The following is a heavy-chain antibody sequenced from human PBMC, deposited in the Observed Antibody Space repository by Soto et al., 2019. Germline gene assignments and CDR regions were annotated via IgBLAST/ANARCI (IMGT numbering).Heavy chain of an antibody. CDR1: GGTFSSYA. CDR3: ARDRELRSAHLLSVYGMDV. J-gene: IGHJ6*02. Sequence: QVQLVQSGAEVKKPGSSVKVSCKASGGTFSSYAISWVRQAPGQGLEWMGGIIPIFGTANYAQKFQGRVTITADESTSTVYMELSSLRSEDTAVYYCARDRELRSAHLLSVYGMDVWGQGTTVTVSS. CDR2: IIPIFGTA. D-gene: IGHD1-26*01. V-gene: IGHV1-69*01.